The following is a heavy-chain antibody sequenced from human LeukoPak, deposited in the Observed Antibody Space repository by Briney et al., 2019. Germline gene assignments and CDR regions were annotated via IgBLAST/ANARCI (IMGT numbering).Heavy chain of an antibody. CDR1: GGSVSNRNYF. J-gene: IGHJ6*02. CDR3: AREIPTYYYGSGSLYYYGMDV. V-gene: IGHV4-39*07. CDR2: IFYDDRT. Sequence: PSETLSLTCSVSGGSVSNRNYFWGWLRQPPGKGLEWIGNIFYDDRTYYNPSLKSRVTLSVDASKNQFSLNLSSVTAADTAVYYCAREIPTYYYGSGSLYYYGMDVWGQGTTVTVSS. D-gene: IGHD3-10*01.